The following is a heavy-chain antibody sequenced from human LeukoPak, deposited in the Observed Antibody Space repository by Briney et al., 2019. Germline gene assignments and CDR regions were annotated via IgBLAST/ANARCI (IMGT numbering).Heavy chain of an antibody. CDR3: ATVGDNWNYLAFDI. Sequence: ASVKVSCKVSGYTLTELSMHWVRQAPGKGLEWMGGFDPEDGETIYAQKFQGRVTMTEDTSTDTAYMELSSLRSEDTAVYYCATVGDNWNYLAFDIWGQGTTVTVSS. D-gene: IGHD1-7*01. J-gene: IGHJ3*02. V-gene: IGHV1-24*01. CDR2: FDPEDGET. CDR1: GYTLTELS.